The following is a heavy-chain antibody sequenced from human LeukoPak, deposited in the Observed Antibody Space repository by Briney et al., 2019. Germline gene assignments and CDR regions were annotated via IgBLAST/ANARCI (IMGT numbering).Heavy chain of an antibody. Sequence: GGSLRLSCAASGFTFSSYWMTWIRQAPGKGLEWDSAISGSGGSTYYADSVKGRFTISRDTSKNTLYLQMSSLRAEDTAVYYCAKWPRYCSGGSCYGSGGYYWGQGILVTVSS. D-gene: IGHD2-15*01. CDR3: AKWPRYCSGGSCYGSGGYY. J-gene: IGHJ4*02. V-gene: IGHV3-23*01. CDR1: GFTFSSYW. CDR2: ISGSGGST.